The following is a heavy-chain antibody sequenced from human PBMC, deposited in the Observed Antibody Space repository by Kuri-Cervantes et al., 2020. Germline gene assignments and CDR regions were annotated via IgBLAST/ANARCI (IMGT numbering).Heavy chain of an antibody. D-gene: IGHD5-24*01. V-gene: IGHV3-33*01. CDR1: GFTFSSYG. J-gene: IGHJ4*02. CDR2: IWYDGSNK. Sequence: GGSLRLSCAASGFTFSSYGMHWVRQAPGKGLEWVAVIWYDGSNKYYADSVKGRFTISRDNSKNTLYLQMNSLRAEDTAVYYCARDLDGYNYLGYWGRGTLVTVSS. CDR3: ARDLDGYNYLGY.